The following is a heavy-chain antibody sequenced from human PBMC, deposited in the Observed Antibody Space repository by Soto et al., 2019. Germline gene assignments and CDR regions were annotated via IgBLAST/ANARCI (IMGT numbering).Heavy chain of an antibody. CDR2: INHSGST. Sequence: SETLSLTCAVYGGSFSGYSWSWIRQPPGKGLEWIGEINHSGSTNYNPSLKSRVTISVDKSKNQFSMKLSCVTAADTSVYYCARGLEQLEPLYYFDYWGQGTLVTVSS. V-gene: IGHV4-34*01. J-gene: IGHJ4*02. D-gene: IGHD1-1*01. CDR3: ARGLEQLEPLYYFDY. CDR1: GGSFSGYS.